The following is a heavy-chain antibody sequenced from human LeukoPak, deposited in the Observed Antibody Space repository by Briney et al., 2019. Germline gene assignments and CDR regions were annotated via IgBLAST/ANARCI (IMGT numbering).Heavy chain of an antibody. J-gene: IGHJ4*02. CDR3: AMRFDY. Sequence: SETLSLTCTVSGGSISSYYWSWIRQPPGKGLEWIGYIYYSGTTNYNPSLKSRVTISVDTSKNQFSLKVSSATAADTAVYYCAMRFDYWGQGTLVTVSS. CDR2: IYYSGTT. V-gene: IGHV4-59*01. CDR1: GGSISSYY.